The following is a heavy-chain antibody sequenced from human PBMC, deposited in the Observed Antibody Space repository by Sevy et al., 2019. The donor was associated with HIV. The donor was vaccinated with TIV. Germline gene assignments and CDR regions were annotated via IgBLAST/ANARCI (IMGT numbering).Heavy chain of an antibody. J-gene: IGHJ4*02. Sequence: ASVKVSCKASGGTFSSHAISWVRQAPGQGLEWMGRIIPIFGTANYAQKFQGRVTITADESTSTAYMELSSLRSEDTAVYYCARDRVYYYGSGVFDYWGQGTLVTVSS. CDR3: ARDRVYYYGSGVFDY. CDR2: IIPIFGTA. D-gene: IGHD3-10*01. CDR1: GGTFSSHA. V-gene: IGHV1-69*13.